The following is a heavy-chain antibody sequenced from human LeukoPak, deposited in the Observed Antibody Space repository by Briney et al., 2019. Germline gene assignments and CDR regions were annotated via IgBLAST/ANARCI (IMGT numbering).Heavy chain of an antibody. CDR2: IYPGDSDT. CDR1: GYSFTSYW. D-gene: IGHD2-2*01. J-gene: IGHJ5*02. Sequence: GESLKISCKGSGYSFTSYWIGWVRQMPGKGLEWMGIIYPGDSDTRYSPSFQGQVTTSADKSISTAYLQWSSLKASDTAMYYCARSAVPAATYNWFDPWGQGTLVTVSS. CDR3: ARSAVPAATYNWFDP. V-gene: IGHV5-51*01.